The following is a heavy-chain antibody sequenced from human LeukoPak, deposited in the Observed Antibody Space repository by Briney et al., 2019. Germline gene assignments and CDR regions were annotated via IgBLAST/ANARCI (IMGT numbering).Heavy chain of an antibody. Sequence: SETLSLTCTVSGGSISSGDYYWSWIRQPPCEGLEWIGYIYYSGSTYYNPSLKSRVTISVDTSKNQFSLKLSSVTAADTAVYYCARAPLSAAFDYWGQGTLVTVSS. D-gene: IGHD6-13*01. V-gene: IGHV4-30-4*01. CDR1: GGSISSGDYY. CDR2: IYYSGST. J-gene: IGHJ4*02. CDR3: ARAPLSAAFDY.